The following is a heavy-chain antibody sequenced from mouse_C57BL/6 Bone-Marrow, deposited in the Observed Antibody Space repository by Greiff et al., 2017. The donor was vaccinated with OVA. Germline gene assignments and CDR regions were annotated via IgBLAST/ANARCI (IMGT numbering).Heavy chain of an antibody. CDR2: LYPRSGNT. V-gene: IGHV1-81*01. CDR3: ARRWLLLPYYFDY. CDR1: GYTFTSYG. J-gene: IGHJ2*01. D-gene: IGHD2-3*01. Sequence: VQGVESGAELARPGASVKLSCKASGYTFTSYGISWVKQRTGQGLEWIGELYPRSGNTYYNEKFKGKATLTADKSSSTAYMELRSLTSEDSAVYFCARRWLLLPYYFDYWGQGTTLTVSS.